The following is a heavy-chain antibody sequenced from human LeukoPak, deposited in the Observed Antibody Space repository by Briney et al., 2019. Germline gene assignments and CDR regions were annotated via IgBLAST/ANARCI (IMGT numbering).Heavy chain of an antibody. D-gene: IGHD4-17*01. CDR1: GGPISSGDYY. CDR3: ARDYGEYAYYFDY. V-gene: IGHV4-61*02. Sequence: SQTLSLTCTVSGGPISSGDYYWSWIRQPAGKGLEWIGRIYTSGSTNYNPSLKSRVTMSVDTSKNQFSLKLSSVTAADTAVYYCARDYGEYAYYFDYWGQGTLVTVSS. J-gene: IGHJ4*02. CDR2: IYTSGST.